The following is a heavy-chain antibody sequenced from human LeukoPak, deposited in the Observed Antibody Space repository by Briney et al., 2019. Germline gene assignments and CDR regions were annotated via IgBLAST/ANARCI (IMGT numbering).Heavy chain of an antibody. V-gene: IGHV3-23*01. CDR1: GFTFSNYA. CDR3: ARGFQYYLDY. CDR2: IGSSGGST. Sequence: GGSLRLSCAASGFTFSNYAMSWVRHVPGKGLEWVSAIGSSGGSTYYADSVKGQFTISRDNSKNTLYLQMNSLRAEDTAVYYCARGFQYYLDYWGQGTLVTVSS. J-gene: IGHJ4*02.